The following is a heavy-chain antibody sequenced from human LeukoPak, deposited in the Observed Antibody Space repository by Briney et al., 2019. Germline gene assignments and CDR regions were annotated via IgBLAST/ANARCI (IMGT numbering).Heavy chain of an antibody. J-gene: IGHJ4*02. CDR1: GFIFSNYG. D-gene: IGHD3-22*01. V-gene: IGHV3-21*06. CDR3: ARDEVGDYYDRSSYFDY. CDR2: ISFSSTHI. Sequence: GGSLRLSCAASGFIFSNYGMSWVRQAPGKGLEWVSSISFSSTHIYYADSIQGRFTISRDNAENSLYLQMNSLRAEDTAVYYCARDEVGDYYDRSSYFDYWGQGTLVTVSS.